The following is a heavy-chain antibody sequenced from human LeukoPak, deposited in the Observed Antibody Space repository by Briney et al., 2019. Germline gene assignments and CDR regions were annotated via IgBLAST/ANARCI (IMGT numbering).Heavy chain of an antibody. CDR1: GSSFTTYW. CDR2: IYPGDSDV. Sequence: GESLKISCQAFGSSFTTYWIGWVRQLPGKGLECMGIIYPGDSDVRYSPSFQGQVTISADKSISTAYLQWSSLKASDTAMYYCARIPSFDFWSGSLFYYFDYWGQGTLVTVSS. V-gene: IGHV5-51*01. CDR3: ARIPSFDFWSGSLFYYFDY. D-gene: IGHD3-3*01. J-gene: IGHJ4*02.